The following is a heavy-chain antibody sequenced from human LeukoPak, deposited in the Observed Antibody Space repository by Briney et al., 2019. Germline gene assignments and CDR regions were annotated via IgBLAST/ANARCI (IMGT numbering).Heavy chain of an antibody. CDR2: IYRSGST. CDR3: ARDSRVLGYCTNGVCSDWFDP. J-gene: IGHJ5*02. D-gene: IGHD2-8*01. V-gene: IGHV4-38-2*02. Sequence: PSETLSLTCTVSGYSISSGYYWGWIRQPPGKGLEWIGSIYRSGSTYYNPSLKSRVTISVDTSKNQFSLKLSSVTAADTAVYYCARDSRVLGYCTNGVCSDWFDPWGQGTLVTVSS. CDR1: GYSISSGYY.